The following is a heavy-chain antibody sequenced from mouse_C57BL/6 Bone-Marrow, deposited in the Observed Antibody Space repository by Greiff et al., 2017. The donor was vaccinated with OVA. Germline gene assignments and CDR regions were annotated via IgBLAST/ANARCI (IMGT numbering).Heavy chain of an antibody. CDR1: GFNIKDDY. J-gene: IGHJ2*01. CDR2: IDPENGDT. V-gene: IGHV14-4*01. CDR3: TTGYGNPDY. Sequence: EVKLVESGAELVRPGASVKLSCTASGFNIKDDYMHWVKQRPEQGLEWIGWIDPENGDTEYASKFQGKATITADTSSNTAYQQLSSLTSEDTAVYYCTTGYGNPDYWGQGTTLTVSS. D-gene: IGHD2-10*02.